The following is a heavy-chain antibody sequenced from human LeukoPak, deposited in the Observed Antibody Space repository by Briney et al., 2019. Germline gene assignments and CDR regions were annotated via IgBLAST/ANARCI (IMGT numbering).Heavy chain of an antibody. CDR2: ISYDGSNK. Sequence: GRSLRLSCAASGFTFSSYAMHWVRQAPGKGPEWVAVISYDGSNKYYADSVKGRFTISRDNSKNTLYLQMNSLRAEDTAVYYCARTGYSSGWYFFGYYYYMDVWGKGTTVTVSS. J-gene: IGHJ6*03. CDR1: GFTFSSYA. V-gene: IGHV3-30-3*01. CDR3: ARTGYSSGWYFFGYYYYMDV. D-gene: IGHD6-19*01.